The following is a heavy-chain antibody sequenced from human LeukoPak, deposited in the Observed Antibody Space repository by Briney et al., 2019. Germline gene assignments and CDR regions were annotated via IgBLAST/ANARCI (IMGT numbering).Heavy chain of an antibody. J-gene: IGHJ4*02. D-gene: IGHD3-3*01. Sequence: SQTLSLTRTVSGGSISSGSYYGSWIRQPAGKGLEWIGRIYTSGSTNYIPSLKSRVTISVDTSKNQFSLKLSSVTAADTAVYYCASSDFWSGYYTRFDYWGQGTLVTVSS. V-gene: IGHV4-61*02. CDR1: GGSISSGSYY. CDR3: ASSDFWSGYYTRFDY. CDR2: IYTSGST.